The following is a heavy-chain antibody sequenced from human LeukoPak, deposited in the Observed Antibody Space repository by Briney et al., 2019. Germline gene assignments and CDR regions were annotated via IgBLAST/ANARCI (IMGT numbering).Heavy chain of an antibody. Sequence: GGSLRLSCAASGFTFSSYSMNWVRQAPGKGLEWVSSISSSSSYIYYADSVKGRFTISRDNAKNSLYLQMNSLRAEDTAVYYCARGAIPRGYYYMDVWGKGTTVTISS. CDR1: GFTFSSYS. CDR3: ARGAIPRGYYYMDV. J-gene: IGHJ6*03. V-gene: IGHV3-21*01. CDR2: ISSSSSYI. D-gene: IGHD2-2*02.